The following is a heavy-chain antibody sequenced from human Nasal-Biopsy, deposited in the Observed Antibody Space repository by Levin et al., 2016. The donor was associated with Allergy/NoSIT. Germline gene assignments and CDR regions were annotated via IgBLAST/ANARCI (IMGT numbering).Heavy chain of an antibody. J-gene: IGHJ4*02. CDR2: ISGSGEST. CDR3: VKIDDYDFWSGYYYFDH. CDR1: EFTFSNYV. Sequence: GGSLRLSCRGSEFTFSNYVMTWVRQAPGRGLEWVSSISGSGESTAYADSVKGRFTISRDNSRDTAYLQMNGLRFEDAAVYYCVKIDDYDFWSGYYYFDHWGQGSLVAVSS. V-gene: IGHV3-23*01. D-gene: IGHD3-3*01.